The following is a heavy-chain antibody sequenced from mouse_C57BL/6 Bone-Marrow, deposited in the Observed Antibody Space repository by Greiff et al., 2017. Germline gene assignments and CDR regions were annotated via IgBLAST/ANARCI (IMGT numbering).Heavy chain of an antibody. Sequence: QVQLQQSGAELARPGASVKLSCKASGYTFTSYGISWVKQRTGQGLEWIGEIYPRSGNTYYNEKFKGKATLTADKSSSTAYMELRSLTSEDSAVYFCARWSTTVVATHYYYAMDYWGQGTSVTVSS. V-gene: IGHV1-81*01. CDR3: ARWSTTVVATHYYYAMDY. J-gene: IGHJ4*01. D-gene: IGHD1-1*01. CDR2: IYPRSGNT. CDR1: GYTFTSYG.